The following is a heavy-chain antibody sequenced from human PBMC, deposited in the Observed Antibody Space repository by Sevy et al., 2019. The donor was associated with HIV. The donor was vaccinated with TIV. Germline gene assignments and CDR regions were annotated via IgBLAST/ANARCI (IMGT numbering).Heavy chain of an antibody. V-gene: IGHV3-23*01. CDR2: ISNSGANT. J-gene: IGHJ4*02. CDR3: AKEWTLLSDWYGEFDY. Sequence: GGSLRLSCAASGFNFTNYGMHWVRQAPGKGLEWDSGISNSGANTYYADPVRDRFTASRDNSKNTLYLQLNSLRAEDTAIYYCAKEWTLLSDWYGEFDYWGQGTLVTVSS. D-gene: IGHD6-19*01. CDR1: GFNFTNYG.